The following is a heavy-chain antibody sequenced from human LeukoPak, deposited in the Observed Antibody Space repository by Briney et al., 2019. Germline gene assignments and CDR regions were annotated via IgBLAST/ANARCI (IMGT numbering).Heavy chain of an antibody. CDR1: GGSFSGYY. Sequence: SETLSLTCAVYGGSFSGYYWSWIRHRPGEGLEWIGEVTHTGGTNYNPSLKSRVTISLDTFKNQFSLKLTSVTAADTAVFYCARLDIGDSGNPNWFDPWGQGTLVTVPS. CDR2: VTHTGGT. CDR3: ARLDIGDSGNPNWFDP. J-gene: IGHJ5*02. V-gene: IGHV4-34*01. D-gene: IGHD5-12*01.